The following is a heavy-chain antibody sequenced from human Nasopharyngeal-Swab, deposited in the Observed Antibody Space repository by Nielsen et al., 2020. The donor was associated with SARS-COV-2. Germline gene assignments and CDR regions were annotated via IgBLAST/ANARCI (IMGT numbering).Heavy chain of an antibody. Sequence: GESLKISCAASGFTFSSYSMNWVRQAPGKGLEWVSYISSSSSTIYYADSVKGRFTISRDNSKNTLYLQMNSLRAEDTAVYYCARDLDSGSPDYWGQGTLVTVSS. D-gene: IGHD1-26*01. V-gene: IGHV3-48*01. CDR2: ISSSSSTI. J-gene: IGHJ4*02. CDR3: ARDLDSGSPDY. CDR1: GFTFSSYS.